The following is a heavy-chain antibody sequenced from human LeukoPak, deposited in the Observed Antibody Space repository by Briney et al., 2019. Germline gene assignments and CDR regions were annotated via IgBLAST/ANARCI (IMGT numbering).Heavy chain of an antibody. D-gene: IGHD2-21*01. CDR2: ITSSGTYI. CDR3: ARDRVNIVVVSASEY. CDR1: GFTFSSYS. V-gene: IGHV3-21*01. Sequence: PGGSLRLSCAASGFTFSSYSMNWVRQAPGKGLEWVSSITSSGTYIYYADSVKGRFTISRDNAKNSLYLQMNSLRAEDTAVYYCARDRVNIVVVSASEYWGQGTLVTVSS. J-gene: IGHJ4*02.